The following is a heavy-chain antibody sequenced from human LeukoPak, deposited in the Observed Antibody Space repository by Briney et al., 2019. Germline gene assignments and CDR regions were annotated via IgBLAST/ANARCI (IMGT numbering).Heavy chain of an antibody. CDR1: GYTFTGYH. J-gene: IGHJ4*02. Sequence: ASVKVSCKASGYTFTGYHIHWVRQAPGQGLEWMGWINPNSGGRKYAQKFQGRVTMTRDTSMSTVYMELSRLTSDDTAVYYCASTLTVVGTLDYWGQGTLVPVSS. CDR2: INPNSGGR. CDR3: ASTLTVVGTLDY. D-gene: IGHD6-19*01. V-gene: IGHV1-2*02.